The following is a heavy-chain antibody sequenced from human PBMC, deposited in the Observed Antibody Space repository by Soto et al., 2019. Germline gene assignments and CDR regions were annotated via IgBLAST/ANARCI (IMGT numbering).Heavy chain of an antibody. V-gene: IGHV3-9*01. D-gene: IGHD6-13*01. Sequence: GGSLRLSCAASGFTFDDYAMHWVRQAPGKGLEWVSGISWNSGSIGYADSVKGRFTISRDNAKNSLYLQMNSLRAEDTALYYCAKGSDTGIAAAGPNWFDPWGQGTLVTVSS. CDR2: ISWNSGSI. CDR3: AKGSDTGIAAAGPNWFDP. CDR1: GFTFDDYA. J-gene: IGHJ5*02.